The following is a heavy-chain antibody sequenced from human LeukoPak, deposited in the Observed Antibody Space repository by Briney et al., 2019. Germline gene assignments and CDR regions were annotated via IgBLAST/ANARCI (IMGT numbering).Heavy chain of an antibody. D-gene: IGHD3-10*01. CDR3: ARDYYGSGSYYTQYNWFDP. J-gene: IGHJ5*02. CDR2: ISSSSSYI. V-gene: IGHV3-21*01. Sequence: GGSLRPSCAASGFTFSSYSMNWVRQAPGKGLEWVSSISSSSSYIYYADSVKGRFTISRDNAKNSLYLQMNSLRAEDTAVYYCARDYYGSGSYYTQYNWFDPWGQGTLVTVSS. CDR1: GFTFSSYS.